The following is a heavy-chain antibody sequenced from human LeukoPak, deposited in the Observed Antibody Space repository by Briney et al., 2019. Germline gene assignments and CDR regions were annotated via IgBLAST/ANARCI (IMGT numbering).Heavy chain of an antibody. D-gene: IGHD1-26*01. Sequence: GGSLRLSCAASGFTFDDYGMSWVRQAPGKGLEWVSATSGSGGSTYYADSVKGRFTISRDNSKNTLYLQMNSLRAEDTAVYYCAKPVGADMYYFDYWGQGTLVTVSS. V-gene: IGHV3-23*01. J-gene: IGHJ4*02. CDR3: AKPVGADMYYFDY. CDR2: TSGSGGST. CDR1: GFTFDDYG.